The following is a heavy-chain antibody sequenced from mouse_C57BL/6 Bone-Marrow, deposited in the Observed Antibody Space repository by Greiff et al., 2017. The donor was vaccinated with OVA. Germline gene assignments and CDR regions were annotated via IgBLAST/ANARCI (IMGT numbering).Heavy chain of an antibody. J-gene: IGHJ4*01. V-gene: IGHV5-12*01. D-gene: IGHD1-1*01. CDR1: GFTFSDYY. CDR2: ISNGGGST. CDR3: ARYYYGLYAMDY. Sequence: EVQLQESGGGLVQPGGSLKLSCAASGFTFSDYYMYWVRQTPEKRLEWVAYISNGGGSTYYPDTVKGRFTISRDNAKNTLYLQMSRLKSEDTAMYYCARYYYGLYAMDYWGQGTSVTVSS.